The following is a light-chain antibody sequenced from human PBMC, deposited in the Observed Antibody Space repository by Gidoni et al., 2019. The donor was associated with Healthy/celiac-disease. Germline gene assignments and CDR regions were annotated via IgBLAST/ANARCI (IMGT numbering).Light chain of an antibody. CDR1: QSVSSSY. J-gene: IGKJ2*04. V-gene: IGKV3-20*01. CDR3: QQYGSSPCS. CDR2: GAS. Sequence: DIVLTQSPGTLSLSPGERATLSCRASQSVSSSYLAWYQQKPGQAPRLLTYGASSRATGIPDRFSGSGSGTDFTLTISRLEPEDFAVYYCQQYGSSPCSFGQGTKLEIK.